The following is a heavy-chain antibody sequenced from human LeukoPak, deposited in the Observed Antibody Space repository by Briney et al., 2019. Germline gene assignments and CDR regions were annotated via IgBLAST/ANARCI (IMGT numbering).Heavy chain of an antibody. J-gene: IGHJ5*02. CDR3: ARGGDGSLGALSWFDP. Sequence: ASVKVSCKASGYTFTNFYIFWVRQAPGQGLGWMGIINPSGGTTTYAQKFRGGVTMTRDTSTSTVYMELSSLTSEDTAVYYCARGGDGSLGALSWFDPWGQGTLVTVSS. CDR2: INPSGGTT. CDR1: GYTFTNFY. D-gene: IGHD2-15*01. V-gene: IGHV1-46*01.